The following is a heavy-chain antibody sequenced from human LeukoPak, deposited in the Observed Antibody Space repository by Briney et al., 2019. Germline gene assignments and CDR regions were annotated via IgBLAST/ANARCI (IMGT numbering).Heavy chain of an antibody. CDR2: IYHSGRT. CDR3: ARVRRYYGSGSYWGFDY. D-gene: IGHD3-10*01. J-gene: IGHJ4*02. Sequence: SETLSLTCTVSGYSISSGYYWGWIRQPPGKGLEWIGSIYHSGRTFYNPSLKSRVTISVDTSKNQFSLKLSSVTAADTAVYYCARVRRYYGSGSYWGFDYWGQGTLVTVSS. CDR1: GYSISSGYY. V-gene: IGHV4-38-2*02.